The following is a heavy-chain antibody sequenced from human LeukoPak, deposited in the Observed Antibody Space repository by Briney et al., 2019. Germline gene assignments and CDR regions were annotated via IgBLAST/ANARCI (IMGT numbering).Heavy chain of an antibody. D-gene: IGHD2/OR15-2a*01. CDR2: ISYDGSNK. CDR1: GFTFSSYG. V-gene: IGHV3-30*18. Sequence: GSLRLSCAASGFTFSSYGMHWVRQAPGKGLEWVAVISYDGSNKYYAESVKGRFTISRDNPKNTVYLQISSLRVEDTAVYYCAKDYTGFFGMDVWGQGTTVTVSS. CDR3: AKDYTGFFGMDV. J-gene: IGHJ6*02.